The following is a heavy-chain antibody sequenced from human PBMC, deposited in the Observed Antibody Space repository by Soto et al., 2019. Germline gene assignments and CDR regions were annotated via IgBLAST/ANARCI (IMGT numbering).Heavy chain of an antibody. Sequence: GSLRLSCAGSGFIFSNNAMSWVRQAPGKGLEWVSAISGSGGSTYYADSVKGRFTISRDNSKNTLYLQMNSLRAEDTAVYYCAKVPPTLWAHYYFDYWGQGTLVTVSS. CDR2: ISGSGGST. CDR1: GFIFSNNA. D-gene: IGHD7-27*01. J-gene: IGHJ4*02. CDR3: AKVPPTLWAHYYFDY. V-gene: IGHV3-23*01.